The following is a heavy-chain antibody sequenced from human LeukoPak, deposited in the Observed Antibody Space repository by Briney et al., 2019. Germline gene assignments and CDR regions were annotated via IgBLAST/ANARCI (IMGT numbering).Heavy chain of an antibody. V-gene: IGHV4-31*03. J-gene: IGHJ5*02. CDR2: IYYSGST. CDR3: ARAEYYYDSSGYYPSLYNWFDP. CDR1: DGSISSGGYY. D-gene: IGHD3-22*01. Sequence: SETLSLTCTVSDGSISSGGYYWSWIRQHPGKGLEWIGYIYYSGSTYYNPSLKSRVTISVDTSKNQFSLKLSSVTAADTAVYYCARAEYYYDSSGYYPSLYNWFDPWGQGTLVTVSS.